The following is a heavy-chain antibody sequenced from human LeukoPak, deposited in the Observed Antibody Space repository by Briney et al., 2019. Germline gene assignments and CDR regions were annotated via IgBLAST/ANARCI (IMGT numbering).Heavy chain of an antibody. V-gene: IGHV4-4*07. J-gene: IGHJ6*03. CDR2: IYTSGST. Sequence: SETLSLTCAVSGGSLSRYYWSWIRQPAGKGLEWIGRIYTSGSTNYNPSLKSRVTMSVDTSKNQFSLKLSSVTAAGTAVYYCARASRMKPPYYYYYMDVWGKGTTVTVSS. D-gene: IGHD2-8*01. CDR3: ARASRMKPPYYYYYMDV. CDR1: GGSLSRYY.